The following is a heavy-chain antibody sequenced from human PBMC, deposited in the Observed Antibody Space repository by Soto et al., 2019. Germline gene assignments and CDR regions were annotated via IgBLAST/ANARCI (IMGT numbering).Heavy chain of an antibody. Sequence: EVQLVESGGGLAQPGGSVRLSCAASGFTCSSYWMGWVLQAPGKGLECVANIKEDGSETYSVDSVRGRFTISRDNAKNLLYLQMDSLRAEDTAVYYCAREGEKGGDDIDTWGQGTLVTVSS. CDR1: GFTCSSYW. CDR2: IKEDGSET. V-gene: IGHV3-7*01. CDR3: AREGEKGGDDIDT. J-gene: IGHJ5*02. D-gene: IGHD2-21*01.